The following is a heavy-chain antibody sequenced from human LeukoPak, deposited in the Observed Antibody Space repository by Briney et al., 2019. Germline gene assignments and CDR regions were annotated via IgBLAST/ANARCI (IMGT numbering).Heavy chain of an antibody. CDR3: ARQLGYCSDGTCYFDY. CDR1: GFTFSSYG. J-gene: IGHJ4*02. V-gene: IGHV3-23*01. D-gene: IGHD2-15*01. CDR2: VGDTGRYT. Sequence: GGSLRLSCAASGFTFSSYGMSWVRQAPGKGLEWVSTVGDTGRYTSYADSVKGRFTISRGNSKNTLYLQVNSLRAEDTAIFYCARQLGYCSDGTCYFDYWGQGTLVTVSS.